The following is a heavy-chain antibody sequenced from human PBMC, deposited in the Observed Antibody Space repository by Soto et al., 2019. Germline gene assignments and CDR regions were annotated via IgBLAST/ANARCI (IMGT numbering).Heavy chain of an antibody. V-gene: IGHV1-46*01. CDR1: GYIFTSYS. J-gene: IGHJ1*01. D-gene: IGHD2-15*01. CDR2: VNPCPGST. CDR3: AREDNCRDGFCYSECFHR. Sequence: GASMKVSCKASGYIFTSYSMHWVRQAPGQGLEWMGVVNPCPGSTHYAQKFQGRITMTRDTSTRTVYIDLISLTSEDTAVYYCAREDNCRDGFCYSECFHRWGQGILVTVSS.